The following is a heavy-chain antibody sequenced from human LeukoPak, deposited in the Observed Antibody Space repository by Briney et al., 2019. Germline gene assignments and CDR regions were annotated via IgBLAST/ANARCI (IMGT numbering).Heavy chain of an antibody. D-gene: IGHD6-19*01. CDR3: ARGRYNSGPKS. V-gene: IGHV4-59*01. CDR2: IYYSGST. CDR1: GGSISSYY. J-gene: IGHJ3*01. Sequence: PSETLSLTCTVSGGSISSYYWSWIRQPPGKGLEWIGYIYYSGSTNYNPSLKSRVTISVDTSKNQFSLKLSSVTAADTAVYYCARGRYNSGPKSWGQGTMVTVSS.